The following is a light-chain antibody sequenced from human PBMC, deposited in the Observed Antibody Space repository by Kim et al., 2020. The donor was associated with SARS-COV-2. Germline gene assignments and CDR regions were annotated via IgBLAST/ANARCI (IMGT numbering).Light chain of an antibody. CDR1: SSDVGGYNY. V-gene: IGLV2-11*01. CDR2: DVS. CDR3: CSYAGSYSYV. Sequence: GQSVTISCTGTSSDVGGYNYDSWYQQHPGKAPKLMIYDVSKRPSGVPDRFSGSKSGNTASLTISGLQAEDEADYYCCSYAGSYSYVFGTGTKVTVL. J-gene: IGLJ1*01.